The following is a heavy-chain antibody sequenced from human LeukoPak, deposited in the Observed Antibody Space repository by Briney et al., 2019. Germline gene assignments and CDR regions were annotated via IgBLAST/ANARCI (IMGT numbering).Heavy chain of an antibody. D-gene: IGHD3-3*01. CDR1: GGSISSGGYY. J-gene: IGHJ4*02. V-gene: IGHV4-31*03. CDR2: IYYSGST. Sequence: SETLPLTCTVSGGSISSGGYYWSWIRQHPGKGLEWIGYIYYSGSTYYNPSLKSRVTISVDTSKNQFSLKLSSVTAADTAVYYCARVLPYYDFWDLSRKTRYYFDYWGQGTLVTVSS. CDR3: ARVLPYYDFWDLSRKTRYYFDY.